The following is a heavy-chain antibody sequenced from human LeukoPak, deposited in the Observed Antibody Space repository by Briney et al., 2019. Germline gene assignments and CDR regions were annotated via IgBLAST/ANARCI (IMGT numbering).Heavy chain of an antibody. CDR1: GFTFSSYA. D-gene: IGHD3-16*01. J-gene: IGHJ4*02. Sequence: GGSLRLSCAASGFTFSSYAMHWVRRAPGKGLEWVAGISYDGSNKYYADSVKGRFTISRDNSKNTLYLQMNSLRAEDTAVYYCAREVYDYVWGSYFDYWGQGTLVTVSS. V-gene: IGHV3-30-3*01. CDR2: ISYDGSNK. CDR3: AREVYDYVWGSYFDY.